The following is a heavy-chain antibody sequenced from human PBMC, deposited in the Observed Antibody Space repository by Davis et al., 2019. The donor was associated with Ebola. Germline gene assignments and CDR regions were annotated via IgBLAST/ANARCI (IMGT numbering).Heavy chain of an antibody. CDR1: GYTFTSYG. D-gene: IGHD6-6*01. Sequence: ASVKVSCKASGYTFTSYGISWVRQAPGQGLEWMGWISAYNGNTNYAQKLQGRVTMTTDTSTSTAYMELRSLRSDDTAVYYCARDIMDSSSVFFYYYGMDVWGQGTTVTVSS. J-gene: IGHJ6*02. CDR3: ARDIMDSSSVFFYYYGMDV. CDR2: ISAYNGNT. V-gene: IGHV1-18*01.